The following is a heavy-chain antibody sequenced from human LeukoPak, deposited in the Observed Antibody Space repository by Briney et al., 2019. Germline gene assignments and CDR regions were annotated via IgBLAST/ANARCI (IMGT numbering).Heavy chain of an antibody. J-gene: IGHJ1*01. D-gene: IGHD6-25*01. Sequence: PSETLSLTCTVSGYSISNTYYWGWIRQSPGKGLEWIGSIHHSGNKFESGSTHYNPSLRSRVTVSADTSKNQFSLTLSSVTAADTAVYFCARNASSGFFNDWGQGTLVTVPS. CDR2: IHHSGNKFESGST. CDR1: GYSISNTYY. V-gene: IGHV4-28*01. CDR3: ARNASSGFFND.